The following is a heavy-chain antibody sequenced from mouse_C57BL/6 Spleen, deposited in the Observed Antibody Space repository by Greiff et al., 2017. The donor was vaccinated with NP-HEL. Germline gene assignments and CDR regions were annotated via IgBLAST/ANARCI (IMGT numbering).Heavy chain of an antibody. CDR3: ARSLTGTLRYYFDY. D-gene: IGHD4-1*01. CDR1: GYTFTSYW. J-gene: IGHJ2*01. CDR2: IYPGSGST. V-gene: IGHV1-55*01. Sequence: QVQLQQPGAELVKPGASVKMSCKASGYTFTSYWITWVKQRPGQGLEWIGDIYPGSGSTNYNEKFKSKATLTVDTSSSTAYMQLSSLTSEDSAVYYCARSLTGTLRYYFDYWGQGTTLTVSS.